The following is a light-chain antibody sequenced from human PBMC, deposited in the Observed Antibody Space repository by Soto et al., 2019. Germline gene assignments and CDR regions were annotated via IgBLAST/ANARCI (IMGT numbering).Light chain of an antibody. Sequence: QSVLTQPASVSGSPGQSISISCTGSRSDVGSYNFVSWYQLFPGKAPKLVIYEADKRPSGVSSRFSGSKSGITASLTISGLQAEDEADYFCSSYAGDSALIFGGGTKVTVL. CDR2: EAD. CDR3: SSYAGDSALI. CDR1: RSDVGSYNF. J-gene: IGLJ2*01. V-gene: IGLV2-23*01.